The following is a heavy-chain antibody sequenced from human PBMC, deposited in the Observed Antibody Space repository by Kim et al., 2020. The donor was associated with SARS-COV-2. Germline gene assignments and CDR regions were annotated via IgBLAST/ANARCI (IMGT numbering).Heavy chain of an antibody. D-gene: IGHD3-22*01. CDR1: GYTLITYY. CDR3: ARVTDASGYYGWFDP. V-gene: IGHV1-46*01. CDR2: IDPNSGIT. J-gene: IGHJ5*02. Sequence: ASVKVSCKASGYTLITYYMHWVRQAPGQGLEWMGLIDPNSGITSYSQKFRGRVTMSSDTSTSTVHMELSSLTSGDTAVYYCARVTDASGYYGWFDPWGQGTLVTVSS.